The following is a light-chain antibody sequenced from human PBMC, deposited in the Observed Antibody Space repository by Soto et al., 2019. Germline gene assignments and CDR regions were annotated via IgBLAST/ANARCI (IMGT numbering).Light chain of an antibody. CDR2: GAS. CDR3: QQYGSSPQT. CDR1: QSVTSNY. V-gene: IGKV3-20*01. Sequence: EIVLTQSPGTLSLSPGDRATLSCRASQSVTSNYLAWYQQTPGQAPRLLIFGASRRATGIPDRFSGSGSGTDFTLTISRLEPEDFAMYYCQQYGSSPQTFGQGTKVEIK. J-gene: IGKJ1*01.